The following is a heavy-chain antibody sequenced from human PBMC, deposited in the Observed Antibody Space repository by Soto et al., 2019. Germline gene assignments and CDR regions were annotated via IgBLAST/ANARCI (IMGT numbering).Heavy chain of an antibody. J-gene: IGHJ4*02. CDR1: GFSFSISP. V-gene: IGHV3-30-3*01. Sequence: GSLRLSCSASGFSFSISPMHWVRQAPGKGPEWVALISYDGTNKFYADSVKGRFTISRDNSKSTLYLQVDSLRPEDAAVYYCARDPKTSGGQHWAFNYFDSWGQGTLVTVSS. D-gene: IGHD7-27*01. CDR3: ARDPKTSGGQHWAFNYFDS. CDR2: ISYDGTNK.